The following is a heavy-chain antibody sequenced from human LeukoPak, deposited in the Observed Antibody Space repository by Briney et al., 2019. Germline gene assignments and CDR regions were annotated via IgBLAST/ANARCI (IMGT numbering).Heavy chain of an antibody. V-gene: IGHV4-39*01. Sequence: SETLSLTCTVSGGSISSSSYYWGWIRQPPGKGLEWIGSIDYSGSTYYNPSLKSRVTISVDTSKNQFSLKLRSVAAADTAVYYCASRNLYDFWSGYWSPWGQGTLVTVSS. D-gene: IGHD3-3*01. CDR3: ASRNLYDFWSGYWSP. CDR2: IDYSGST. CDR1: GGSISSSSYY. J-gene: IGHJ5*02.